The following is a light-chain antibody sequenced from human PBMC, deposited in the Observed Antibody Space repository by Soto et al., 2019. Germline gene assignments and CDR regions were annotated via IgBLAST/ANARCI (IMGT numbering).Light chain of an antibody. CDR2: GAS. CDR1: QSVSSN. V-gene: IGKV3-15*01. J-gene: IGKJ1*01. CDR3: QHYSNWTPWT. Sequence: EIVMTQSPATLSVSPGERATLSCRASQSVSSNLAWYQQKPGQAPRLLIYGASTRATGIPARFSGSGSGTEFTLTISSLQSEDFAIYYCQHYSNWTPWTFGQGTKVEIK.